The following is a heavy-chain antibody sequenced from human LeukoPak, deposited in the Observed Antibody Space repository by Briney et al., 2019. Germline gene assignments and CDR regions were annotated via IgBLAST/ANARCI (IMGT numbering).Heavy chain of an antibody. CDR1: GYTFTSYY. Sequence: GASVKVSCKASGYTFTSYYMHWVRQAPGQGLEWMGIINPSGGSTSYAQKFQGRVTMTRDTSTSTVYMELSSLRSEDTAVYYCARGGPRWAELGAGFDYWGQGTLVTVSS. V-gene: IGHV1-46*01. CDR2: INPSGGST. J-gene: IGHJ4*02. D-gene: IGHD7-27*01. CDR3: ARGGPRWAELGAGFDY.